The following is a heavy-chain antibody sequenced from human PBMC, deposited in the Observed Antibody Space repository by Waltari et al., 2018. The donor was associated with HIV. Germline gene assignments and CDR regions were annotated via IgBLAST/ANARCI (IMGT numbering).Heavy chain of an antibody. D-gene: IGHD3-3*01. V-gene: IGHV4-34*01. Sequence: QVQLQQWGAGLLKPSETLSLTCAVYGGSFSGYYWSWIRQPPGKGLEWIGEINHSGSTNYNPSLKSRVTISVDTSKNQFSLKLSSVTAADTAVYYCARIPYYDFWSGYYTFDYWGQGTLVTVSS. CDR2: INHSGST. J-gene: IGHJ4*02. CDR1: GGSFSGYY. CDR3: ARIPYYDFWSGYYTFDY.